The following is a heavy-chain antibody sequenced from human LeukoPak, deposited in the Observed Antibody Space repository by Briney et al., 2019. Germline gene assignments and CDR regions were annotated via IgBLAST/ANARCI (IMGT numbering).Heavy chain of an antibody. CDR3: VKGSSTSYRYNWFDP. V-gene: IGHV3-64D*06. D-gene: IGHD2-2*01. CDR1: GFTFSSYA. Sequence: GGSLGLSCSASGFTFSSYAMEWVRQAPGKGLEYVSVISSNGGSTHYVDSVKGRLTISRDNSKNMLYLQMSSLRAEDTAVYYCVKGSSTSYRYNWFDPWGQGTLVTVSS. CDR2: ISSNGGST. J-gene: IGHJ5*02.